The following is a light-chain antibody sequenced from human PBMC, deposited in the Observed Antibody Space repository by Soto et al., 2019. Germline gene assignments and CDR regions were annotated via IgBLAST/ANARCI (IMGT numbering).Light chain of an antibody. V-gene: IGKV2-28*01. CDR2: LGS. CDR3: QQSYTTLFT. J-gene: IGKJ3*01. Sequence: DIVMTQSPLSLPVTPGEPASISCRSSHNLLNSNGYNYLNWYLQKPGQSPQVLIYLGSNRASGVPSRFSGSGSETDFTLTISSLQPEDLATYYCQQSYTTLFTFGPGTKVDLK. CDR1: HNLLNSNGYNY.